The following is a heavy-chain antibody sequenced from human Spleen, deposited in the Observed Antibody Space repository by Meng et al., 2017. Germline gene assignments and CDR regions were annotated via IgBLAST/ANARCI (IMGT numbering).Heavy chain of an antibody. D-gene: IGHD6-6*01. CDR1: GFTVSSNY. Sequence: GGSLRLSCAASGFTVSSNYMSWVRQAPGKGLEWVANIKQDGSEKYYVDSVKGRFTISRDNAKNSLYLQMNSLRAEDTAVYYCARLLVQLNLGRAFDVWGQGTMVTVSS. CDR3: ARLLVQLNLGRAFDV. V-gene: IGHV3-7*03. CDR2: IKQDGSEK. J-gene: IGHJ3*01.